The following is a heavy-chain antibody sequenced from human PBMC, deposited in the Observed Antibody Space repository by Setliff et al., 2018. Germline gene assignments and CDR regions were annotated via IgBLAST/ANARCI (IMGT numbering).Heavy chain of an antibody. CDR2: IYTSWST. Sequence: PSETLSLTCTVSGDSISSRTYYWSWIRQPAGKGLEWIGQIYTSWSTNYNPSLKSRVTMSVDTSKNQFSLKLSSVTAADTAVYYCARMSGFSYMDVWGKGTTVTVSS. V-gene: IGHV4-61*09. D-gene: IGHD3-3*01. J-gene: IGHJ6*03. CDR3: ARMSGFSYMDV. CDR1: GDSISSRTYY.